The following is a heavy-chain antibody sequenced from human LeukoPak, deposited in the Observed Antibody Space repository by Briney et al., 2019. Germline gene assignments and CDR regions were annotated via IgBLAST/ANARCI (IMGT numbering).Heavy chain of an antibody. V-gene: IGHV3-9*01. CDR1: GLTFDDYA. Sequence: GGSLRLSCAASGLTFDDYAMHWVRQAPGKGLEWVSGISWNSGSLGYADSVKGRFTISRDNAKNSLYLQMNSLRAEDTALYYCAKDMTYYGSGSYFSDYWGQGTLVTVSS. CDR2: ISWNSGSL. D-gene: IGHD3-10*01. J-gene: IGHJ4*02. CDR3: AKDMTYYGSGSYFSDY.